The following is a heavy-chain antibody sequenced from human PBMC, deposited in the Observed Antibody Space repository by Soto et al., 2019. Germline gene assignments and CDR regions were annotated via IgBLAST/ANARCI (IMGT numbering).Heavy chain of an antibody. CDR3: ARDGYCTSTSCSAGEDY. CDR2: IWYDGSKK. J-gene: IGHJ4*02. CDR1: GFTFSSYG. D-gene: IGHD2-2*03. Sequence: QVQLVESGGGVVQPGRSLRLSCAASGFTFSSYGMHWVRQAPGKGLEWVAVIWYDGSKKYYSDSVKGRFTISRDNSQNTLYLRMNTLRVEDTAVYYCARDGYCTSTSCSAGEDYWGQGTLVTVSS. V-gene: IGHV3-33*01.